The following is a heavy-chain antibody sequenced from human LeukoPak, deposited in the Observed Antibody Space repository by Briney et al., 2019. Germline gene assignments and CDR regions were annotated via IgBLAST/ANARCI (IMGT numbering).Heavy chain of an antibody. Sequence: GRSLRLSCAASGFTFSSYGMHWVRQPPGKGLEWVAVVSYDGSNKYYADFVNGRFTISRDNTKNTLFLQINSLRAEDTAVYYCARDFVAYYSSGYPPFVDYWGQGTLVTVSS. CDR3: ARDFVAYYSSGYPPFVDY. CDR2: VSYDGSNK. V-gene: IGHV3-30*03. D-gene: IGHD3-22*01. CDR1: GFTFSSYG. J-gene: IGHJ4*02.